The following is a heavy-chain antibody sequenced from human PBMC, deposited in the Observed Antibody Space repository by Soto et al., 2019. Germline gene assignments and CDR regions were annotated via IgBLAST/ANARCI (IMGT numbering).Heavy chain of an antibody. CDR1: GFSIRNSGVA. D-gene: IGHD2-2*03. CDR2: IYWDDDK. Sequence: QITLKESGPTLVKPTQTLTLTCACSGFSIRNSGVAVGWIRQPPGKALEWLALIYWDDDKRYSPSLKSRLSITRDTSKNEVVLTMTNMEPVDTGTYXCAYXAISINHGYDVWGQGTLVTVPS. J-gene: IGHJ4*02. V-gene: IGHV2-5*02. CDR3: AYXAISINHGYDV.